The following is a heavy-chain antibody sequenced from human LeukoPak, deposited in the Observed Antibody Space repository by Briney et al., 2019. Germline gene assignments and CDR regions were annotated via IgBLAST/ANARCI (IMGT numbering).Heavy chain of an antibody. D-gene: IGHD2-2*01. CDR3: AKESVQAAPLYGVDG. CDR1: GFTFGSYA. CDR2: ISGSGSST. Sequence: GGSLRLSCAASGFTFGSYAMSWVRQPPGKGLEWVSTISGSGSSTYYADSLKGRFTISRDNCKNTLYLQMNSPRVEDTALYYCAKESVQAAPLYGVDGCGQGTQVTVSS. J-gene: IGHJ4*02. V-gene: IGHV3-23*01.